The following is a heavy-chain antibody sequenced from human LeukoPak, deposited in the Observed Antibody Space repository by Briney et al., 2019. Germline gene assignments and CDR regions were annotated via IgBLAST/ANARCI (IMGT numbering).Heavy chain of an antibody. Sequence: GGSLRLSCAASGFSFSDYSLSWVRQAPGKGLEWVSFISSRGTHMYYLDSVKGRFTISRDNAKASLDLQLNSLRAEDTAVYYCATRYCTIAACRASSHHCFDDWGKGTTVIVSS. J-gene: IGHJ6*04. CDR1: GFSFSDYS. D-gene: IGHD2-8*01. CDR3: ATRYCTIAACRASSHHCFDD. V-gene: IGHV3-21*01. CDR2: ISSRGTHM.